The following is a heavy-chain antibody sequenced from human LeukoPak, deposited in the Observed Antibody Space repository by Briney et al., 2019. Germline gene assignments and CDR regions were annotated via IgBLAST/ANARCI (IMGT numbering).Heavy chain of an antibody. Sequence: KPGGSLRLSCAASGFTFSSYAMSWVRQAPGKGLEWVSAISGSGGSTYYADSVKGRFTISRDNSKNTLYLQMNSLRAEDTAVYYCAKDSFKAVAGSFDYWGQATLVTVSS. CDR2: ISGSGGST. CDR3: AKDSFKAVAGSFDY. CDR1: GFTFSSYA. D-gene: IGHD6-19*01. J-gene: IGHJ4*02. V-gene: IGHV3-23*01.